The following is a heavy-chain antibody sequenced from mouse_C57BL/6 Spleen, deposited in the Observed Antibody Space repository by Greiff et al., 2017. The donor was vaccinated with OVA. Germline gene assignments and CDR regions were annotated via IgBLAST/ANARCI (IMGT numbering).Heavy chain of an antibody. V-gene: IGHV5-9-1*02. CDR1: GFTFSSYA. J-gene: IGHJ3*01. CDR3: TRGGSSYWFAY. CDR2: ISSGGDYI. Sequence: EVQGVESGEGLVKPGGSLKLSCAASGFTFSSYAMSWVRQTPEKRLEWVAYISSGGDYIYYADTVKGRFTISRDNARNTLYLQMSSLKSEDTAMYYCTRGGSSYWFAYWGQGTLVTVSA. D-gene: IGHD1-1*01.